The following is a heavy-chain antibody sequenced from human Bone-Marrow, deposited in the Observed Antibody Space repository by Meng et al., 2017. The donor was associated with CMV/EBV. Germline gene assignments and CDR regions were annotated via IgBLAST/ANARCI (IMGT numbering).Heavy chain of an antibody. D-gene: IGHD5-24*01. CDR1: EFTFRSYA. J-gene: IGHJ4*02. CDR3: AKVGRDGYYYFDY. Sequence: AATEFTFRSYARRWVRQAPGKGLEWVSAISGSGGSTYYADSVKGRFTISRDNSKNKLYLQMNRLRAEDTAVYYCAKVGRDGYYYFDYWGQGTLVTVSS. V-gene: IGHV3-23*01. CDR2: ISGSGGST.